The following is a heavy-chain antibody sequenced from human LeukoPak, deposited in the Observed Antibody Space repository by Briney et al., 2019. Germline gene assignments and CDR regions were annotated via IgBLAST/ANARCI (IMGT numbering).Heavy chain of an antibody. CDR2: ISSSGSTV. CDR1: GFTFSSYE. CDR3: ATSGYYFEY. V-gene: IGHV3-48*03. Sequence: GGSLRLSCAASGFTFSSYEMNWVRQAPGKGPEWVSYISSSGSTVYYADSVKGRFTISRDSAKNSLYLQMHSLRAEDTAIYYCATSGYYFEYWGQGTLVTVSS. D-gene: IGHD3-22*01. J-gene: IGHJ4*02.